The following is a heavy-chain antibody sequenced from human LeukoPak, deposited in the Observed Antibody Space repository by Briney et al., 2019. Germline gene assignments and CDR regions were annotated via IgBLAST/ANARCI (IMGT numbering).Heavy chain of an antibody. V-gene: IGHV4-59*01. J-gene: IGHJ3*02. CDR2: IYSNGNT. CDR1: GGSFSSSY. D-gene: IGHD1-26*01. Sequence: SETLSLTCIVSGGSFSSSYWSWIRQPPGKGLEWIAYIYSNGNTNSNPSLKRRVTIAVDTSQSQFSLKLSSVTAADTAVYYCARGLVGLTPHAGVFQIWGQGTKVTVSS. CDR3: ARGLVGLTPHAGVFQI.